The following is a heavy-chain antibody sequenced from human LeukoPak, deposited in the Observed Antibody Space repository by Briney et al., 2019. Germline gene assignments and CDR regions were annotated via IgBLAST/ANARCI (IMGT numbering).Heavy chain of an antibody. CDR2: MSYDGSSK. D-gene: IGHD6-19*01. Sequence: PGGSLRLSSAASKFTCSSYGMHWDRQAPGKGLEWVAVMSYDGSSKYYVDSVKGRFTISRDNSKSTLYLQMNSLRAGDTAVYYCAREAGYGMDVWGQGTTVTVSS. V-gene: IGHV3-30*03. CDR1: KFTCSSYG. J-gene: IGHJ6*02. CDR3: AREAGYGMDV.